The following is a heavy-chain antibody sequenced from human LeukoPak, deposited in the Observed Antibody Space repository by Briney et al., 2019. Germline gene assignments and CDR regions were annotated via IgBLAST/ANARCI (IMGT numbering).Heavy chain of an antibody. Sequence: PSETLSLTCAVYGGSFSGYHWSWIRQPPGKGLDWIGEIHYDGTTNYNPSLKNRVTIAVDMSKSQFSVTLTSVTAADTAVYYCARDKYYGSGNYGKYNWFDPWGQGALVTVSS. D-gene: IGHD3-10*01. CDR1: GGSFSGYH. V-gene: IGHV4-34*01. CDR2: IHYDGTT. CDR3: ARDKYYGSGNYGKYNWFDP. J-gene: IGHJ5*02.